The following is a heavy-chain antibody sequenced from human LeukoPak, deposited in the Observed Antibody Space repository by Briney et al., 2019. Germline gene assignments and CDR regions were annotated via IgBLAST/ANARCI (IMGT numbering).Heavy chain of an antibody. CDR2: IYHSGSGST. CDR3: ARINDFWSGPALDV. D-gene: IGHD3-3*01. CDR1: GGSISSGGHS. V-gene: IGHV4-30-2*01. Sequence: SSETLSLTCTVSGGSISSGGHSWSWIRQPPGKGLEWIGYIYHSGSGSTYYNPSLKSRVTISIDKSKNQFSLKLNSVTAADTAVYYCARINDFWSGPALDVWGQGTTVTVSS. J-gene: IGHJ6*02.